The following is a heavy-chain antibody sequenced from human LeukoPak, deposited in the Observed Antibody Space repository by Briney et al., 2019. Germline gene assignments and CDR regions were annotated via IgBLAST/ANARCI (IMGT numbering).Heavy chain of an antibody. CDR2: IYYSGST. CDR3: ARVYCSGGSCAFDY. V-gene: IGHV4-59*01. Sequence: SETLSLTCTVSGDSISSYYWSWIRQPPGKGLEWIGYIYYSGSTNYNPSLKSRVTISVDTSKNQFSLKLSSVTAADTAVYYCARVYCSGGSCAFDYWGQGTLVTVSS. D-gene: IGHD2-15*01. CDR1: GDSISSYY. J-gene: IGHJ4*02.